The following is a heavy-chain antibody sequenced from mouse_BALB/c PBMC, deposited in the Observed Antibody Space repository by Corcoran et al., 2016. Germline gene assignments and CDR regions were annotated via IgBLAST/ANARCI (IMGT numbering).Heavy chain of an antibody. V-gene: IGHV1-9*01. J-gene: IGHJ3*01. CDR2: ILPGSGST. D-gene: IGHD4-1*01. CDR1: GYTFSSYW. Sequence: QVQLQQSGAELMKPGASVKISCKATGYTFSSYWIEWVKQRPGHGLEWIGEILPGSGSTNYNEKFKGKATFTADTSSNTDYMQLSSLTSEDSAVYYCARGEWDGRFAYWGQGTLVTVSA. CDR3: ARGEWDGRFAY.